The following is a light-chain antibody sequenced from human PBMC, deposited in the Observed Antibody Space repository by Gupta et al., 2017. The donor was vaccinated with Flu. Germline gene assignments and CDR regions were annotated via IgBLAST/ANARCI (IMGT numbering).Light chain of an antibody. CDR1: SSDVGGYNY. V-gene: IGLV2-14*03. CDR2: DVS. CDR3: GSNTSAANLVV. J-gene: IGLJ2*01. Sequence: SALTHPASVSVSPAQSITISCTGTSSDVGGYNYVSWSQHYPGKSPKLIIFDVSNRPSGVADRFSGSKYGNTASLTISRLQAEDEADYYYGSNTSAANLVVFGGGTKLTVL.